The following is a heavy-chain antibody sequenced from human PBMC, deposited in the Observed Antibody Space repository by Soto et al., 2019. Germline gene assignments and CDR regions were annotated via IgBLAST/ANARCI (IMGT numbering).Heavy chain of an antibody. J-gene: IGHJ1*01. V-gene: IGHV3-74*03. CDR2: SNSDASST. CDR1: GFPFSAYW. D-gene: IGHD3-10*01. CDR3: ARGYYGSEGTEYFQH. Sequence: EVQLVESGGGLVQPGGSLILSCTASGFPFSAYWMHWVRQAPGKGLVWISRSNSDASSTTYADSVKGRFTISRDNAENTMFRQMNSLRVDDTAVYYCARGYYGSEGTEYFQHWGRGTLVTVSS.